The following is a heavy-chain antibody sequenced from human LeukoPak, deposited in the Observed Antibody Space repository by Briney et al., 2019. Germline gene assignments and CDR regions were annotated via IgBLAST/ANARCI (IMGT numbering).Heavy chain of an antibody. D-gene: IGHD4-17*01. Sequence: GGSLRLSRTASGFTFSAYAMMWVRQAPGKGPEWVSAIRGGGGSAFYADSVKGRFTISRDNSKYTLFLQMNSLRAEDTAVYYCARDPNGDYIGAFDMWGPGTMVTVSS. V-gene: IGHV3-23*01. CDR2: IRGGGGSA. CDR1: GFTFSAYA. J-gene: IGHJ3*02. CDR3: ARDPNGDYIGAFDM.